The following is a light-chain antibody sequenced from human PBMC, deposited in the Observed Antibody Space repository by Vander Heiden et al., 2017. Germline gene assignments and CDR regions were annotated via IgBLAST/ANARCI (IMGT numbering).Light chain of an antibody. CDR1: LDITHF. Sequence: IQITQSPSSLDASVGDRVTINGQASLDITHFLNWYQQKPGQAPKVLIYDSSELDTGVPSRFRGSCSRTDFTLTISSLQPEDIATYYCQHDDSFPLTFGGGTKVEIK. J-gene: IGKJ4*01. V-gene: IGKV1-33*01. CDR2: DSS. CDR3: QHDDSFPLT.